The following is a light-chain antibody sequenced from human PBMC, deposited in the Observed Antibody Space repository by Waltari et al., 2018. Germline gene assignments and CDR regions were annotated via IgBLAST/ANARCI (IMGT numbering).Light chain of an antibody. Sequence: ETVLTQSPGTLSLSTGERVSLSCRASQTLNNNYLAWDQQKSGQAPGLLIHGASRRATGVPDRFSGSGSGTDFTLTISRLEIEDSAVYYCQHYDSSPYTFGQGTRLEI. V-gene: IGKV3-20*01. CDR2: GAS. J-gene: IGKJ2*01. CDR3: QHYDSSPYT. CDR1: QTLNNNY.